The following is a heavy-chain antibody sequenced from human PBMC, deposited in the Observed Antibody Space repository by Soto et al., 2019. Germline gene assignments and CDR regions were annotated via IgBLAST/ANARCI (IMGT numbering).Heavy chain of an antibody. V-gene: IGHV1-18*01. CDR1: GYTFTSYG. CDR2: ISAYKGNT. CDR3: ARDGYCSGGSCYPYYYYGMDV. Sequence: QVQLVQSGAEVKKPGASVKVSCKASGYTFTSYGISWVRQAPGQGLEWMGWISAYKGNTNYAQKLQGRVTMTTDTSTSTAYMELRSLRSDDTAVYYCARDGYCSGGSCYPYYYYGMDVWGQGTTVTVSS. J-gene: IGHJ6*02. D-gene: IGHD2-15*01.